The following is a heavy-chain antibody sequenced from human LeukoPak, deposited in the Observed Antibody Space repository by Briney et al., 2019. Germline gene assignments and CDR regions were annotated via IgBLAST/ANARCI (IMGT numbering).Heavy chain of an antibody. CDR3: ARRYYDQRRDAFDI. Sequence: SETLSLTCTVSGGSMSTNYWSWIRQPAGKGLVWIGRSYTSGSTNYNPSLKSRVTISVDTSKNQFSLKLSSVTAADTAVYYRARRYYDQRRDAFDIWGQGTMVAVSS. J-gene: IGHJ3*02. CDR2: SYTSGST. V-gene: IGHV4-4*07. D-gene: IGHD3-22*01. CDR1: GGSMSTNY.